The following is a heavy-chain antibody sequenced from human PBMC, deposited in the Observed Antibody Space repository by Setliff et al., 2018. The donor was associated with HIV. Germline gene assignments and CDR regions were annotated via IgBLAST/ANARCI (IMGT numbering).Heavy chain of an antibody. CDR2: TYHSGGT. CDR1: GRSITTGGSY. D-gene: IGHD6-13*01. J-gene: IGHJ5*02. CDR3: ARSSSSWSGWFDP. Sequence: SETLSLTCSVSGRSITTGGSYWNWIRQHPGKGLEWIGYTYHSGGTYYTPSLQSRVTMSLDTSKNQFSLKLSSVTAADTAVYYCARSSSSWSGWFDPWGQGTLVTVSS. V-gene: IGHV4-31*03.